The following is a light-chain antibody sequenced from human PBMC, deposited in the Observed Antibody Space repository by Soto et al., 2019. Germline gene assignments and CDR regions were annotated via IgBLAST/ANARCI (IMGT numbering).Light chain of an antibody. J-gene: IGKJ1*01. CDR2: GAS. CDR1: QSVSSSF. CDR3: QQFGSSPWT. Sequence: EIVLTQSPGTLSLSPGERATLSCRASQSVSSSFLVWYQQKAGQAPRLLIYGASSRATGVPDRFSGSWSGTDFTLTISRLEPDDSAVYYCQQFGSSPWTFGQGTKVAIK. V-gene: IGKV3-20*01.